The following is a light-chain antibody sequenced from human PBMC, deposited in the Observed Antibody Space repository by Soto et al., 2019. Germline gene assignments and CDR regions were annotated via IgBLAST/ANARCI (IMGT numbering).Light chain of an antibody. Sequence: DIQMTQSPSSLSASVGDRVTITCQASQDISNYLSWYQQRPGKAPKLLIYDSSNLETGVPSRFSGGGSGTHFTFTISRLQPEDIAPYYCQQSDSLPLTFGGGTKVDIK. CDR1: QDISNY. CDR3: QQSDSLPLT. J-gene: IGKJ4*01. CDR2: DSS. V-gene: IGKV1-33*01.